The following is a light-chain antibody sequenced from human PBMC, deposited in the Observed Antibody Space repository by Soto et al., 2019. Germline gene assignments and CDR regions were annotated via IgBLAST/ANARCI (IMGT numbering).Light chain of an antibody. CDR1: QGISSY. CDR3: QQLNSYPS. V-gene: IGKV1-9*01. CDR2: AAS. Sequence: QLTQSPSSLSASVGDRVTITCRASQGISSYLAWYQQKPGKAPKLLTYAASTLQSGVPSRFSGSGSGTDFTLTISSLQPEDFATYYCQQLNSYPSFGPGTKVDIK. J-gene: IGKJ3*01.